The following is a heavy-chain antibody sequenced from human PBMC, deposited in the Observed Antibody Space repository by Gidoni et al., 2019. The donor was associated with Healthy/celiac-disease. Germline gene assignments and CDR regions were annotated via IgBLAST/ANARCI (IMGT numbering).Heavy chain of an antibody. CDR3: ARGVSGNDFWSGDYKFLGNY. V-gene: IGHV5-51*03. J-gene: IGHJ4*02. CDR1: GYSFTSSW. CDR2: IYPGDPDI. Sequence: EVQLVQSGAEVKKPGESLRISCKASGYSFTSSWIGWVRQMPGKGLKYMGIIYPGDPDIRDSPSFQGQVTISADKSISTAYLQWTSLKASDTAMYYCARGVSGNDFWSGDYKFLGNYWGQGTLVTVSS. D-gene: IGHD3-3*01.